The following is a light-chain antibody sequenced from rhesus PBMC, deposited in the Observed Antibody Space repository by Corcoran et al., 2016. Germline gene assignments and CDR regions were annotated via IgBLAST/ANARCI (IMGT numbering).Light chain of an antibody. CDR2: AAS. V-gene: IGKV1-94*01. CDR1: QGIKRE. CDR3: QQDYNIPYS. Sequence: DIQMTQSPSSLSASVGDRVTVTCRASQGIKRELNWYQQKPGKAPTLLIYAASSLQTGVSSRFSGSGSGTAFTLTIISLQPEDVATYYCQQDYNIPYSFGQGTKVEIK. J-gene: IGKJ2*01.